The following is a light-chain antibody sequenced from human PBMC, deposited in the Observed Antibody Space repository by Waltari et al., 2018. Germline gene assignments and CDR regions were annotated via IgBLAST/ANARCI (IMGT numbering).Light chain of an antibody. J-gene: IGKJ2*03. V-gene: IGKV1-12*01. CDR1: QGINRW. Sequence: DIQMTQSPSSMSASIGDRVTITCRTSQGINRWLAWYQQKSGEAPKVLIYKASSLQSGVPSRFSGSASGTDFTLTISSLQPEDIATYSCQQYDRAPYSFGQGTKLEIK. CDR3: QQYDRAPYS. CDR2: KAS.